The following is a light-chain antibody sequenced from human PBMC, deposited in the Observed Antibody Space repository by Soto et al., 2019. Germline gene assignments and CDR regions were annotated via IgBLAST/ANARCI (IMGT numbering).Light chain of an antibody. Sequence: LTQPASVSGSPGQSITISCTGTSSDVGAYNFVSWYQQHPAKAPILMIYDVSNRPSGVSNRFSGSKSGNTASLTISGLQAEDEADYFCSSKRGGTYVFGTGTTVTVL. CDR1: SSDVGAYNF. V-gene: IGLV2-14*03. J-gene: IGLJ1*01. CDR3: SSKRGGTYV. CDR2: DVS.